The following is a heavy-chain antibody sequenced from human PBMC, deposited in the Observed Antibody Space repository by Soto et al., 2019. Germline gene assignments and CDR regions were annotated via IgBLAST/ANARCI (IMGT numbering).Heavy chain of an antibody. CDR3: ARGGIPYSYGYYGSPHYYYYGMDV. CDR2: ISSSGSTI. V-gene: IGHV3-11*01. CDR1: GFTFSDYY. Sequence: QVQLVESGGGLVKPGGSLRLSCAASGFTFSDYYMSWIRQAPGKGLEWVSYISSSGSTIYYADSVKGRFTISRDNAKNSLYLQMNSLRAEDTAVYYCARGGIPYSYGYYGSPHYYYYGMDVWGQGTTVTVSS. J-gene: IGHJ6*02. D-gene: IGHD5-18*01.